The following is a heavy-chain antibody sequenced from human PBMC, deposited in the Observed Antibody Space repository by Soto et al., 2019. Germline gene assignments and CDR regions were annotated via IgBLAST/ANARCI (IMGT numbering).Heavy chain of an antibody. Sequence: QVQLQESGPGLVKASETLSLTCTVSGGSINDFYWSWIRQPPGKGLEWIGYIYYSGSTDYNPSLKGRVTISVHTSKNQFSLKLRSVTAADTAVYYCARVGGVAARTFDYWGQGTLVTVSS. CDR3: ARVGGVAARTFDY. CDR1: GGSINDFY. CDR2: IYYSGST. V-gene: IGHV4-59*01. D-gene: IGHD6-6*01. J-gene: IGHJ4*02.